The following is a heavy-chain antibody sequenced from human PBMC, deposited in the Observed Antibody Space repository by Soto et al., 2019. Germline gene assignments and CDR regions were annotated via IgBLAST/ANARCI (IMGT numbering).Heavy chain of an antibody. CDR2: ISYDGSNK. Sequence: XXSLRLACAASGFTFSSYGMNWVRPAPGKGLEWVAVISYDGSNKYYADSVKGRFTISRDNSKNTLYLQMNSLRAEDTAVYYCAKAWDTAMVNVYFDYWGQGTLVTVSS. D-gene: IGHD5-18*01. J-gene: IGHJ4*02. CDR1: GFTFSSYG. CDR3: AKAWDTAMVNVYFDY. V-gene: IGHV3-30*18.